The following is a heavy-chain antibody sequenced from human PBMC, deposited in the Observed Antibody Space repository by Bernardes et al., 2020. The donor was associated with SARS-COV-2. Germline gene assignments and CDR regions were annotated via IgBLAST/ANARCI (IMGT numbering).Heavy chain of an antibody. J-gene: IGHJ4*03. V-gene: IGHV3-15*07. D-gene: IGHD3-22*01. Sequence: GGSLRLSCAASGFTFSNAWMNWVRQAPGKGLEWVGHIKRKTDGGTTDYAAPVKGRFTISGDDSKNTMYLQMNCLKTEDTAVYYCTTGAEIYYDSSGFSYYFDFWGQGTTVTVSS. CDR2: IKRKTDGGTT. CDR1: GFTFSNAW. CDR3: TTGAEIYYDSSGFSYYFDF.